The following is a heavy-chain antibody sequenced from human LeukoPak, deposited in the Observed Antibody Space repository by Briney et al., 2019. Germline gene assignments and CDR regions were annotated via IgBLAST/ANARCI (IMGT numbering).Heavy chain of an antibody. CDR3: ARGLPSQWPRRIDP. Sequence: GGSLRLSCAASGFTFSSYAMHWVRQAPGKGLEWVAVISYDGSNKYYADSVKGRFTISRDNSKNTLYLQMNSLRAEDTAVYYCARGLPSQWPRRIDPWGQGTLVTVSS. D-gene: IGHD6-19*01. V-gene: IGHV3-30-3*01. CDR1: GFTFSSYA. CDR2: ISYDGSNK. J-gene: IGHJ5*02.